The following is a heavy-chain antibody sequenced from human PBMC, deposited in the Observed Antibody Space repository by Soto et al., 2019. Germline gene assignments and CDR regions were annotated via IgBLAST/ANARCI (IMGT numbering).Heavy chain of an antibody. CDR1: GYTFTSYD. J-gene: IGHJ5*02. Sequence: GASVKVSCKASGYTFTSYDINWVRQATGQGLEWVGWMDPNSGNTGYAQKFQGRVTMTRNTSISTAYMELSSLRSEDTAVYYCARVGWTGYYKRWFDPWGQGTLVTVSS. CDR2: MDPNSGNT. CDR3: ARVGWTGYYKRWFDP. D-gene: IGHD3-9*01. V-gene: IGHV1-8*01.